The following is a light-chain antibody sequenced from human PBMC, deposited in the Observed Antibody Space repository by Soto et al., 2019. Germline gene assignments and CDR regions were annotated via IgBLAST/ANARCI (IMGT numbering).Light chain of an antibody. Sequence: QSALTQPASVSGSPGQSIAISCTGTSSDVGSHDLVSWYQQHPGKVPKLIIYDVSSRPSGVSNRFSGSKSGNTASLTISGLKAEDEADDYCSSFTSSTTYVFGTGTKLTVL. V-gene: IGLV2-14*02. J-gene: IGLJ1*01. CDR1: SSDVGSHDL. CDR2: DVS. CDR3: SSFTSSTTYV.